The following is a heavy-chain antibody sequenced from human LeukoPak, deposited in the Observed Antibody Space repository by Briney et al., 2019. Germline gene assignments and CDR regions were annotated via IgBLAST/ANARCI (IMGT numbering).Heavy chain of an antibody. D-gene: IGHD1-26*01. CDR1: GYSISSGYY. V-gene: IGHV4-38-2*01. Sequence: PSETLSLTCAVSGYSISSGYYWGWIRQPPVKGLEWIGSIYHSGSTYYNPSLKSRVTISVDTSKNQFSLKLSSVTAADTAVYYCARGQRSYYRAVDDWGQGTLVTVSS. J-gene: IGHJ4*02. CDR3: ARGQRSYYRAVDD. CDR2: IYHSGST.